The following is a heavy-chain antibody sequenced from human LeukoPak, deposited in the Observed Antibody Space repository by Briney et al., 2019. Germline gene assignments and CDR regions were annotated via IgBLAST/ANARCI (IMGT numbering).Heavy chain of an antibody. CDR3: ARDSLAVAGPYYYGMDV. CDR1: GYTFTVYY. CDR2: INPNSGGT. Sequence: GASVKVSCKASGYTFTVYYMHWVRQAPGQGLEWMGWINPNSGGTNYAQKFQGRVTMTRDTSISTAYMELSRLRSDDTAVYYCARDSLAVAGPYYYGMDVWGQGTTVTVSS. J-gene: IGHJ6*02. V-gene: IGHV1-2*02. D-gene: IGHD6-19*01.